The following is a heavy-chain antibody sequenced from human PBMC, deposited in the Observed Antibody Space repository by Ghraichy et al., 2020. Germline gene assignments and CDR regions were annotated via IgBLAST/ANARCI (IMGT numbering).Heavy chain of an antibody. CDR1: GFIFGSYW. V-gene: IGHV3-7*03. J-gene: IGHJ5*02. D-gene: IGHD3-10*01. CDR3: ARVPFHGSGSYLFGFDP. CDR2: IKEDGSEK. Sequence: GGSLRLSCAASGFIFGSYWMSWVRQTPGKGLEWVANIKEDGSEKYYVDSVKGRFIISRDNAKNSLYLQMNSLRAEDTAVYYCARVPFHGSGSYLFGFDPWGQGTLVTVSS.